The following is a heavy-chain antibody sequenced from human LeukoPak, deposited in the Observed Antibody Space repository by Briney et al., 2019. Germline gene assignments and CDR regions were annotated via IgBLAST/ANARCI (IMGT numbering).Heavy chain of an antibody. CDR3: ARAYCSTTSCFDDAFHM. Sequence: ASVKVSCKASGYTFTSYGISWVRQAPGQGLEWMGWISAYNGNTNYAQKLQGRVTMTTDTSTSTAYMELRSLRSDDTAVYYCARAYCSTTSCFDDAFHMWGQGTMVTVSS. D-gene: IGHD2-2*01. J-gene: IGHJ3*02. V-gene: IGHV1-18*01. CDR1: GYTFTSYG. CDR2: ISAYNGNT.